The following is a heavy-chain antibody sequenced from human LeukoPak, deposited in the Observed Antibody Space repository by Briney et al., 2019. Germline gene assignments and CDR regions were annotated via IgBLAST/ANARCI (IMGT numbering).Heavy chain of an antibody. V-gene: IGHV1-2*06. Sequence: ASVKVSCKASGYSFTGYHMHWVRQAPGQGLEWMGRINPNSGDTNYAQKFQGRVTMTRDTSTSTVYMELSSLRSEDTAVYYCARGYSGSYYNDYWGQGTLVTVSS. J-gene: IGHJ4*02. CDR2: INPNSGDT. CDR1: GYSFTGYH. D-gene: IGHD1-26*01. CDR3: ARGYSGSYYNDY.